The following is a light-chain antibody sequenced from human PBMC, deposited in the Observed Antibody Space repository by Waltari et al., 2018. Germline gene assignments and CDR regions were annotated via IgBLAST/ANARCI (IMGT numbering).Light chain of an antibody. CDR2: DVN. Sequence: QSALTQPAPVSGSPAQSIPISCTGTSSAVGVYNYVAWYQHHPGKAPKIMIYDVNDRPSGVSNRFSGSKSGNTASLTISGLQAEDEADYYCSSYRRSDIVVFGGGTKLTVL. CDR3: SSYRRSDIVV. V-gene: IGLV2-14*03. J-gene: IGLJ2*01. CDR1: SSAVGVYNY.